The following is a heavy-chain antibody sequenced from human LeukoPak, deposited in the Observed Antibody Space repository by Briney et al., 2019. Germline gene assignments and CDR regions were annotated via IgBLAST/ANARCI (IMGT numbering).Heavy chain of an antibody. CDR3: ATLGLVMSTRNYYYYGMDV. V-gene: IGHV4-31*03. CDR1: GGSISSGGYY. CDR2: IYYSGST. J-gene: IGHJ6*02. Sequence: PSETLSLTCTVSGGSISSGGYYWSWIRQHPGKGLEWIGYIYYSGSTYYNPSLKSRVTISVDTSKNQFSLKLSSVTAADTAVYYCATLGLVMSTRNYYYYGMDVWGQGTTVTASS. D-gene: IGHD5-24*01.